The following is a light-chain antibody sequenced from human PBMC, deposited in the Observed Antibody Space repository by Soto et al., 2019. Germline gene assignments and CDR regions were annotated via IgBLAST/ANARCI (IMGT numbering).Light chain of an antibody. CDR1: QSVSSN. CDR2: GAP. V-gene: IGKV3-15*01. CDR3: QQYNNWPWT. Sequence: EIVMTQSPAPLYVSPGERATLSCRASQSVSSNLAWYQQKPGQAPRHLIYGAPTRATDIPARFSGSGSGTEFTLTIRRPQSEDIAVYDCQQYNNWPWTFGQGNKGEIK. J-gene: IGKJ1*01.